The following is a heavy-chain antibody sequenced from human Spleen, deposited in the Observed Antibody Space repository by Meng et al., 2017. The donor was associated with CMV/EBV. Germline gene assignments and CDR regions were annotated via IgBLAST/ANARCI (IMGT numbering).Heavy chain of an antibody. J-gene: IGHJ4*02. V-gene: IGHV1-18*01. D-gene: IGHD5/OR15-5a*01. CDR2: IAAYSGNT. CDR3: ARRNLAAVSDY. Sequence: ASVKVSCKASGFTFSNYGISWVRLAPGQGLEWMGWIAAYSGNTNYAQKFQDRVTMTTDTSTSTVYMELRSLRSDDTAVYYCARRNLAAVSDYWGQGTLVTVSS. CDR1: GFTFSNYG.